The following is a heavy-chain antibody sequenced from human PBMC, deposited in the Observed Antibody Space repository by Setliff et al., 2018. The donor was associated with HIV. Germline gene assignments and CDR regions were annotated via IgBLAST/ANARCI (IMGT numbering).Heavy chain of an antibody. CDR2: IYYSGST. V-gene: IGHV4-59*01. Sequence: PSETLSLTCTVSGGSISSYYWSWIRQPPGKGLEWIGYIYYSGSTNYNPSLKSRGTISVDTSKNQFSLKLNSVTAADTAVYYCARDSDLDYSSSARWYFDLWGRGTLVTVSS. J-gene: IGHJ2*01. D-gene: IGHD6-6*01. CDR3: ARDSDLDYSSSARWYFDL. CDR1: GGSISSYY.